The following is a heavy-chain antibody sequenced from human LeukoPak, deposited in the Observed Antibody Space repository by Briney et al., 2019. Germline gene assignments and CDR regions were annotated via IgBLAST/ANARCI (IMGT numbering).Heavy chain of an antibody. CDR2: IRGSGGST. D-gene: IGHD1-26*01. CDR1: GFTFSSHA. V-gene: IGHV3-23*01. Sequence: GSLRLSCAASGFTFSSHAMTWVRQAPGKGLEWVSAIRGSGGSTYYADSVKGRFTISRDNSKNTLCLQMNSLRAEDTAVYYCAKGKWELYYYALDVWGQGTTVTVSS. J-gene: IGHJ6*02. CDR3: AKGKWELYYYALDV.